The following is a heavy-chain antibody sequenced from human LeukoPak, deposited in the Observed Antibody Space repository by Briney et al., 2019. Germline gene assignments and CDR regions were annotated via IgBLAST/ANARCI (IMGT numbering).Heavy chain of an antibody. CDR3: ARGGYYYDFWSGYPSGYMDV. J-gene: IGHJ6*03. CDR2: IIPIFGTA. Sequence: ASVKVSCKASGGTFSSYAISWVRQAPGQGLEWMGRIIPIFGTANYAQKFQGRVTITTDESTSTAYMELSSLRSEDTAVYYCARGGYYYDFWSGYPSGYMDVWGKGTTVTVSS. CDR1: GGTFSSYA. V-gene: IGHV1-69*05. D-gene: IGHD3-3*01.